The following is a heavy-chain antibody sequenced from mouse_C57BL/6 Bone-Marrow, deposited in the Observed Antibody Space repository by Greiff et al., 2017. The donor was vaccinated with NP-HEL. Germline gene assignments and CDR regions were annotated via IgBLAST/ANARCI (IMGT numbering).Heavy chain of an antibody. V-gene: IGHV5-17*01. CDR2: ISSGSSTI. CDR1: GFTFSDYG. Sequence: EVKLVESGGGLVKPGGSLKLSCAASGFTFSDYGMHWVRQAPEKGLEWVAYISSGSSTIYYADTVKGRFTISRDNAKNTLFLQMTSLRSEDTAMYYCARKDYDGGYAMDYWGQGTSVTVSS. J-gene: IGHJ4*01. CDR3: ARKDYDGGYAMDY. D-gene: IGHD2-4*01.